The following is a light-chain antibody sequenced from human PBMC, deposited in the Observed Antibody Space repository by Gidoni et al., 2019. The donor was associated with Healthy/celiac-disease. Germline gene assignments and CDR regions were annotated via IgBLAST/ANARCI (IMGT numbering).Light chain of an antibody. Sequence: DIVMTQSPDSLAVSLGERATINCKSSQSVLYSSNNKNYLAWYQQKPGQPPKLLICWASTRESGVPDRFSGSGSGTDFTLTISSLQAEDVAVYYCQQYYSTPQTFGQEAKVEIK. CDR2: WAS. J-gene: IGKJ1*01. V-gene: IGKV4-1*01. CDR3: QQYYSTPQT. CDR1: QSVLYSSNNKNY.